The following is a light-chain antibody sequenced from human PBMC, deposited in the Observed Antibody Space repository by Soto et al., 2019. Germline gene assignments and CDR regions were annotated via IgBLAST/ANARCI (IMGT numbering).Light chain of an antibody. Sequence: QLVLTQSSSASASLGSSAKLTCTLSSGHSSYIIAWHQQQPGKAPRYLMKLEGRGSYNKGSGVPDRFSGSSSGADRYLTISNLQFEDEADYYCETWNSNVWVFGGGTKLTVL. CDR1: SGHSSYI. CDR2: LEGRGSY. J-gene: IGLJ3*02. CDR3: ETWNSNVWV. V-gene: IGLV4-60*02.